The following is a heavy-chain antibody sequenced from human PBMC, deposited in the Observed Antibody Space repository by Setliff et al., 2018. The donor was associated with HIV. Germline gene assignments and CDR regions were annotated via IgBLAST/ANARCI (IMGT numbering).Heavy chain of an antibody. CDR3: VHVSYYREVHFDA. Sequence: SGPTLVNPPQTLTLTCTVSGFSLASTGVGVGWVRQPPGEGLEWLALIYWDDDVRYKPSLKSRLTITKDTSKNQVDLTMSNMDPVDTATYFCVHVSYYREVHFDAWGQGILVTVSS. CDR2: IYWDDDV. J-gene: IGHJ4*01. D-gene: IGHD3-10*01. CDR1: GFSLASTGVG. V-gene: IGHV2-5*02.